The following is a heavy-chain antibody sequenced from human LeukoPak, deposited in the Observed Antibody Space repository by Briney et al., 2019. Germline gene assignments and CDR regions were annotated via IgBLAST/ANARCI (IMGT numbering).Heavy chain of an antibody. D-gene: IGHD3-3*01. CDR1: VSSISSSNG. Sequence: SGTLSLTCAVPVSSISSSNGWSWVRQPPGKVLECIGEIYHSGSTNYNPSLKSRVTISVDKSKNQFSLKLSSVTAADTAVYYCARRASSGYYNYFDYWGQGTLVTVSS. V-gene: IGHV4-4*02. CDR3: ARRASSGYYNYFDY. J-gene: IGHJ4*02. CDR2: IYHSGST.